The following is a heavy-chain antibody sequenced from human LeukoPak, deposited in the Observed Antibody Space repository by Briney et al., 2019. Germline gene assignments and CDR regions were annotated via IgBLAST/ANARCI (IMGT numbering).Heavy chain of an antibody. CDR1: GFTFSSYW. Sequence: GGSLRLSCAASGFTFSSYWMSWVRQAPGKGLEWVANIKQDGSEKYYVDSVKGRFTISRDNAKNSLYPQMNSLRAEDTAVYYCARDAAILVVTAGDYWGQGTLVTVSS. J-gene: IGHJ4*02. D-gene: IGHD2-21*02. V-gene: IGHV3-7*01. CDR2: IKQDGSEK. CDR3: ARDAAILVVTAGDY.